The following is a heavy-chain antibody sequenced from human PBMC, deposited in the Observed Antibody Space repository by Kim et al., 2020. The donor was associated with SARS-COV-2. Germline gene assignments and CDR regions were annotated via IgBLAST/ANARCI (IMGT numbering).Heavy chain of an antibody. Sequence: SVKVSCKASGGTFSSYAISWVRQAPGQGLEWMGGIIPIFGTANYAQKFQGRVTITADESTSTAYMELSSLRSEDTAVYYCARERLGELSLYHPLDYWGQGTLVTVSS. D-gene: IGHD3-16*02. CDR1: GGTFSSYA. CDR3: ARERLGELSLYHPLDY. V-gene: IGHV1-69*13. CDR2: IIPIFGTA. J-gene: IGHJ4*02.